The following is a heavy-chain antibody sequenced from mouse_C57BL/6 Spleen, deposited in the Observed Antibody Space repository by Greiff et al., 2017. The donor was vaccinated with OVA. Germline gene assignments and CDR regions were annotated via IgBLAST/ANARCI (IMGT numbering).Heavy chain of an antibody. J-gene: IGHJ4*01. Sequence: VQLQQPGAELVKPGASVKLSCEASGYTFTSYGMSWVKQSPGQGLEWIGMIRPNSGSTNYNEKFKGKATLTIDKSTSTAYMQLSSLTSEDSAVYYCARRDGIYAMDYWGQGTSVTVSS. CDR2: IRPNSGST. V-gene: IGHV1-64*01. D-gene: IGHD1-1*01. CDR1: GYTFTSYG. CDR3: ARRDGIYAMDY.